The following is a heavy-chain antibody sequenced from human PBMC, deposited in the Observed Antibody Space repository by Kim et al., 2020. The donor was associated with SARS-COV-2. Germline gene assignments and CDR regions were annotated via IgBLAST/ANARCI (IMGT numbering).Heavy chain of an antibody. D-gene: IGHD1-7*01. Sequence: GGSLRLSCAASGFTFSSYAMHWVRQAPGKGLEWVAVISYDGSNKYYADSVKGRFTISRDNSKNTLYLQMNSLRAGDTAVYYCARDRIARTGTIYWFDPWG. V-gene: IGHV3-30-3*01. CDR2: ISYDGSNK. CDR1: GFTFSSYA. J-gene: IGHJ5*02. CDR3: ARDRIARTGTIYWFDP.